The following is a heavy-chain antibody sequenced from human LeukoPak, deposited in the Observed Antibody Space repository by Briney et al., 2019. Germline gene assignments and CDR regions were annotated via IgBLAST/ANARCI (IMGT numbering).Heavy chain of an antibody. CDR2: ISGSGSNT. J-gene: IGHJ4*02. Sequence: PGGSLRLSCAASGFTFSSYAMSWVRQAPGKGLEWVSAISGSGSNTYHADSVKGRFTISRDNSKNTLYLQMKSLRADDTAICYCANHNWNDVIDYWGQGTLVTVSS. D-gene: IGHD1-20*01. CDR3: ANHNWNDVIDY. CDR1: GFTFSSYA. V-gene: IGHV3-23*01.